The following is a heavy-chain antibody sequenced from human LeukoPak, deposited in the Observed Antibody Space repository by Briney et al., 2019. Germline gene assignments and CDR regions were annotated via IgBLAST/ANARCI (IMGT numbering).Heavy chain of an antibody. Sequence: SETLSLTCTVSGGSISSSSYYWGWIRQPPGKGLEWIASIYNSGRTYYNPSLRSRVTISVDTSKNQFSLKLSSVTAADTAVYYCARDFGYCSGGSCYSYYYMDVWGKGTTVTVS. CDR2: IYNSGRT. D-gene: IGHD2-15*01. J-gene: IGHJ6*03. CDR3: ARDFGYCSGGSCYSYYYMDV. V-gene: IGHV4-39*07. CDR1: GGSISSSSYY.